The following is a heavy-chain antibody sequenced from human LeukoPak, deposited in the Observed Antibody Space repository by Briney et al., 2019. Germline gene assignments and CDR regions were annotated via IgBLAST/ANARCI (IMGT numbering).Heavy chain of an antibody. D-gene: IGHD2-2*01. CDR3: ATDPGEIVPAAKGPRGDYCYGMDV. Sequence: ASVKVSCKASGGTFSSYAISWVRQAPGQGLEWMGGFDPEDGETIYARKFQGRVTMTEDTSTDTAYMELNSLRSDDTAVYYCATDPGEIVPAAKGPRGDYCYGMDVWGQGTTVTVSS. V-gene: IGHV1-24*01. CDR1: GGTFSSYA. CDR2: FDPEDGET. J-gene: IGHJ6*02.